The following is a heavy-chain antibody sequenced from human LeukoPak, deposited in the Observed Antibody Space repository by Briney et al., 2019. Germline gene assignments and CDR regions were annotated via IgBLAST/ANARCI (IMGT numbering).Heavy chain of an antibody. D-gene: IGHD1-1*01. CDR2: IIPILGIA. CDR1: GGTFSSYA. J-gene: IGHJ3*02. CDR3: AKDVASGEADPFDI. V-gene: IGHV1-69*04. Sequence: VASVKVSCKASGGTFSSYAISWVRQAPGQGLEWMGRIIPILGIANYAQKFQGRVTITADKSTSTAYMELSSLRTEDTALYFCAKDVASGEADPFDIWGQGTMVTVSS.